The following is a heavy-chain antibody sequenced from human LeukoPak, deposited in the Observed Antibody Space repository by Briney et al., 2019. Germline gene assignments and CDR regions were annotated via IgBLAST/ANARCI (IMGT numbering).Heavy chain of an antibody. CDR2: IYYSGST. CDR1: GGSISSGGYS. CDR3: ARGMTTFDY. J-gene: IGHJ4*02. V-gene: IGHV4-61*08. Sequence: PSETLSLTCAVSGGSISSGGYSWSWIRQPPGKGLEWIGYIYYSGSTNYNPSLKSRVTISVDTSKNQFSLKLSSVTAADTAVYYCARGMTTFDYWGQGTLVTVSS. D-gene: IGHD4-17*01.